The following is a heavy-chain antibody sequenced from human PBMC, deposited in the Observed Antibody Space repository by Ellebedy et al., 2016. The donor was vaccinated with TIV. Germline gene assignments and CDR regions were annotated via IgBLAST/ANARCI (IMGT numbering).Heavy chain of an antibody. V-gene: IGHV3-33*01. Sequence: PGGSLRLSCAALGSTFSGFGIHWVRQAPGKGLEWVAIIWYDGSNAYYADSVKGRFTIARDNSKNTLYLQMSSLRAEDTAIYYCARTKYLDYWGHGPLVTVSS. CDR3: ARTKYLDY. CDR2: IWYDGSNA. J-gene: IGHJ4*01. CDR1: GSTFSGFG.